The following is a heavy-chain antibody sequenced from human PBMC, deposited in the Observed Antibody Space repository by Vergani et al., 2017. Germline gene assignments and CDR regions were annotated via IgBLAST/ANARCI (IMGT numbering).Heavy chain of an antibody. CDR1: GGSFSGYY. Sequence: QVQLQQWGAGLLKPSETLSLTCAVYGGSFSGYYWSWIRQPPGKGLEWSGEINHSGSTNYNPSLKSRVTISVYTFKNQFSLKLSSVTAADTAVYYCASDYNGDRSYAFDIWGQGTMVTVSS. J-gene: IGHJ3*02. CDR3: ASDYNGDRSYAFDI. D-gene: IGHD4/OR15-4a*01. CDR2: INHSGST. V-gene: IGHV4-34*01.